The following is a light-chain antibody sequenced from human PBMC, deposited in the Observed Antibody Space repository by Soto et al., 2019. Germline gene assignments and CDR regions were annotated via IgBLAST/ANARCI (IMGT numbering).Light chain of an antibody. CDR1: QTISSSY. CDR3: QQYVTTPIT. J-gene: IGKJ5*01. V-gene: IGKV3-20*01. Sequence: EIGWTQSPGTLSLSPGERATLSCRASQTISSSYLAWYQQKPGQAPRLLIHGASSRATGIPDRISGSGSGTDFTLTTSRLEPEDFAVYCCQQYVTTPITFGQGTRLEIK. CDR2: GAS.